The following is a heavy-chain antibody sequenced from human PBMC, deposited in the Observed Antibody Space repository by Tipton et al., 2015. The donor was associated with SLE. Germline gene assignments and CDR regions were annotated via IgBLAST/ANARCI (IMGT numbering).Heavy chain of an antibody. V-gene: IGHV3-33*06. CDR2: IWYDGSNK. D-gene: IGHD6-13*01. CDR3: AKTIAAAGTTLDY. J-gene: IGHJ4*02. Sequence: SLRLSCAASGFTFSSYGMHWVRQAPGKGLEWVAVIWYDGSNKYYADSVKGRFTISRDNSKNTLYLQMNSLRAEDTAVYYCAKTIAAAGTTLDYWGQGTLVTVSS. CDR1: GFTFSSYG.